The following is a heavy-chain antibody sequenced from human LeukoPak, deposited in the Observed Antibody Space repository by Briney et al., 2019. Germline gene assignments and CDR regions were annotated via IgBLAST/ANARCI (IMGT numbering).Heavy chain of an antibody. J-gene: IGHJ6*02. CDR3: ARGDIAAAGTGYYYYGMDV. Sequence: SETLSLTCAVSGGSISSGGYSWSWLRQPPGKGLEWIAYIYHSGSTYYNPSLKSRVTIPVDRSKNQFSLKLSSVTAADTAVYYCARGDIAAAGTGYYYYGMDVWGRGTTVTVSS. D-gene: IGHD6-13*01. V-gene: IGHV4-30-2*01. CDR2: IYHSGST. CDR1: GGSISSGGYS.